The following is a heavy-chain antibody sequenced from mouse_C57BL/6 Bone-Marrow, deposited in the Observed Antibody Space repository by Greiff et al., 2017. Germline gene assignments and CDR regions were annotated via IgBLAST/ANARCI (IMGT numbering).Heavy chain of an antibody. CDR3: TTDCFDY. CDR1: GFNIKDDY. J-gene: IGHJ2*01. V-gene: IGHV14-4*01. Sequence: VQLQQSGAELVRPGASVKLSCTASGFNIKDDYMHWVKQRPEQGLEWIGWIDPENGDTEYASKFQGKATITADTSSHTAYLQLSSLTSEDTAVYYCTTDCFDYWGQGTTLTVSS. CDR2: IDPENGDT.